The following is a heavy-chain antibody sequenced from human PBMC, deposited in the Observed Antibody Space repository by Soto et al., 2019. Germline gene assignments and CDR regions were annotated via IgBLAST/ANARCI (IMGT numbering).Heavy chain of an antibody. Sequence: SDTLSLTFTVSGGSISSYYWSWIRQPPGKGLEWIGYIYYSGSTNSNPSLKSRVTISVDTSKNQFSLKLSSVTAADTAVYYCASQVSYGSGWFHXWGRGTLVTVSX. D-gene: IGHD5-18*01. CDR2: IYYSGST. CDR1: GGSISSYY. CDR3: ASQVSYGSGWFHX. V-gene: IGHV4-59*12. J-gene: IGHJ5*02.